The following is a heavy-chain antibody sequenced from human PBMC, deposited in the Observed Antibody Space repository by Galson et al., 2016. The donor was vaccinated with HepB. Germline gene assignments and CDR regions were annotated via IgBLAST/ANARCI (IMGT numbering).Heavy chain of an antibody. V-gene: IGHV5-51*01. Sequence: QSGAEVKKPGESLKISCKGSGYSFTNSWIAWVRQMPETGLEWVAIIWPGDSHTRYGPSFEGQVTISADNSTTTAYLQWSSLKASDTAMYYCARRDSGWSLFDYWGQGTLLTVSS. CDR3: ARRDSGWSLFDY. J-gene: IGHJ4*02. CDR2: IWPGDSHT. D-gene: IGHD6-19*01. CDR1: GYSFTNSW.